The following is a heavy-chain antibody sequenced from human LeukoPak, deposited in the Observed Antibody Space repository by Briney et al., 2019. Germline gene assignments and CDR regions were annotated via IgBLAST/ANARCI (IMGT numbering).Heavy chain of an antibody. V-gene: IGHV3-30*04. J-gene: IGHJ4*02. Sequence: GGSLRLSCAASGFTFSSYAMHWVRQAPGKGLEWVAVISYDGSNKYYADSVKGRFTISRDNSKNTLYLQMNSLRAEDTAVYYCARSIQLKSWGQGTLVTVSS. CDR2: ISYDGSNK. D-gene: IGHD5-18*01. CDR1: GFTFSSYA. CDR3: ARSIQLKS.